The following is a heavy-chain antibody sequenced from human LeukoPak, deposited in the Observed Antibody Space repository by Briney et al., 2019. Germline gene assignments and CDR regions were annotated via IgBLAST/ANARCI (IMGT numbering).Heavy chain of an antibody. V-gene: IGHV3-23*01. D-gene: IGHD3-10*01. Sequence: PGGSLTLSCVVSGISPSNYAMTWVRQAPGKGLEWVSYISERGGSTTYADSVKGRFTISRDTSLNTLYLQMNNLRAEDTAVYFCAKRDVVIRGILVIGYHQEAYHYDFWGQGVLVTVSS. CDR2: ISERGGST. J-gene: IGHJ4*02. CDR3: AKRDVVIRGILVIGYHQEAYHYDF. CDR1: GISPSNYA.